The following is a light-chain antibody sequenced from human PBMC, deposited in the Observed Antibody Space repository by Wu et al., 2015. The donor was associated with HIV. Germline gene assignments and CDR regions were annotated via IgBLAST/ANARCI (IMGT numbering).Light chain of an antibody. CDR2: AAS. J-gene: IGKJ2*01. V-gene: IGKV3-20*01. CDR1: QSVTSNY. Sequence: DILLTQSPGTLSLSPGERATLSCRASQSVTSNYLAWYQQKPGQAPRLLIYAASNRATGIPDRISGSGSGTLFTLTISRLEPEDLAVYYCQQYASSPYTFGQGTKVDI. CDR3: QQYASSPYT.